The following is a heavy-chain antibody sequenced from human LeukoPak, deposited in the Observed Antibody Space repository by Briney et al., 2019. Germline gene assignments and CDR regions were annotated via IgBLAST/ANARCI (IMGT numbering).Heavy chain of an antibody. D-gene: IGHD3-16*02. J-gene: IGHJ4*02. Sequence: GASVKVSCKASGYTFTGYYMHWVRQAPGQGLEWMGRINPNSGGTNYAQKFQGRVTMTRDTSISTAYMELSRLRSDDTAVYYCARDAYDYVWGSYRYDYWGQGTLVTVSS. CDR1: GYTFTGYY. CDR3: ARDAYDYVWGSYRYDY. V-gene: IGHV1-2*06. CDR2: INPNSGGT.